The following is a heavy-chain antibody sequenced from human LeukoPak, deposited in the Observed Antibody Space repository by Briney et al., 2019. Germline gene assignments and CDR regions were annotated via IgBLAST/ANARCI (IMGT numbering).Heavy chain of an antibody. D-gene: IGHD5-24*01. CDR1: GYTFTGYY. CDR3: ARGGRWLQWTHYYYYMDV. Sequence: ASVKVSCKASGYTFTGYYMHWVRQAPGQGLEWMGWINPNSGGTNYAQKFQGRVTMTTDTSISTAYMELSRLRSDDTAVYYCARGGRWLQWTHYYYYMDVWGKGTTVTVSS. CDR2: INPNSGGT. V-gene: IGHV1-2*02. J-gene: IGHJ6*03.